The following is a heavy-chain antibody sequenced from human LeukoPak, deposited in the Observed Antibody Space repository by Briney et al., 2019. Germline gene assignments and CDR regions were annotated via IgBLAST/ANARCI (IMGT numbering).Heavy chain of an antibody. D-gene: IGHD4-17*01. CDR1: GFTFSSFA. V-gene: IGHV3-23*01. CDR3: AKMDYVVN. J-gene: IGHJ4*02. CDR2: ISGSGGST. Sequence: GGSLRLSCAASGFTFSSFAVTWVRQSPGKGLEWVSAISGSGGSTYYADSVKGRFTISRDNSKNRMYLQINSLRGEDTAVYYCAKMDYVVNWGQGTLVTVSS.